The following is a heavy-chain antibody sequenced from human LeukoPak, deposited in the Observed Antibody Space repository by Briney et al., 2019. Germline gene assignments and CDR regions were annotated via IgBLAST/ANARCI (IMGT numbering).Heavy chain of an antibody. CDR3: ARGVDCSSTSCYVWHDYYYYMDV. J-gene: IGHJ6*03. CDR1: GFTFSDYY. D-gene: IGHD2-2*01. V-gene: IGHV3-11*04. CDR2: ISSSGSTI. Sequence: GGSLRLTCAASGFTFSDYYMSWIRQAPGKGLEWVSYISSSGSTIYYADSVKGRFTISRDNAKNSLYLQMNSLRAEDTAVYYCARGVDCSSTSCYVWHDYYYYMDVWGKGTTVTVSS.